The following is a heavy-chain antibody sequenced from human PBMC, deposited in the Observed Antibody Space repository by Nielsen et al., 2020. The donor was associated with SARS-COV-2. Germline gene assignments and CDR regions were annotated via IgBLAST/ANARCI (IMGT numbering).Heavy chain of an antibody. CDR2: INPNSGAT. Sequence: ASVKVSCKASGYTFTSYGISWVRQAPGQGLEWMGRINPNSGATDYAQKFQGRVTITRDTSASTAYMELSSLRSEDTAVYYCARGWALGYCSSTSCPQFDYWGQGTLVTVSS. CDR1: GYTFTSYG. D-gene: IGHD2-2*01. CDR3: ARGWALGYCSSTSCPQFDY. V-gene: IGHV1-18*01. J-gene: IGHJ4*02.